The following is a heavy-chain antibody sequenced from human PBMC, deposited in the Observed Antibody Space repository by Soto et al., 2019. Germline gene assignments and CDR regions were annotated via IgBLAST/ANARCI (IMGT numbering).Heavy chain of an antibody. CDR2: ISSSSTTI. D-gene: IGHD2-2*01. J-gene: IGHJ4*02. V-gene: IGHV3-48*02. CDR1: GFTFSSFS. CDR3: VRGTETSASCPGY. Sequence: PGGSLRLSCVVTGFTFSSFSMNWVRQAPGKGLEWVSHISSSSTTIYYADSVKGRFTISRDNAKNSLYLQMNSLRDEDTAVYYCVRGTETSASCPGYWGQGTLVTVSS.